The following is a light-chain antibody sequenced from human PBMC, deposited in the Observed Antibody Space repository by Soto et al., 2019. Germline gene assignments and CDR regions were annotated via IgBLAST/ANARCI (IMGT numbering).Light chain of an antibody. Sequence: QPVLTQPPSASGTPGQRVTISCSGSSSNIGSNYVYWYQQLPGTAPKLLIYSNNQRPSGVPDRFSGSKSGTSASLAISGLRSEDEADYYCAAWDDSLIGPVFGGGTKVTVL. CDR2: SNN. V-gene: IGLV1-47*02. J-gene: IGLJ2*01. CDR1: SSNIGSNY. CDR3: AAWDDSLIGPV.